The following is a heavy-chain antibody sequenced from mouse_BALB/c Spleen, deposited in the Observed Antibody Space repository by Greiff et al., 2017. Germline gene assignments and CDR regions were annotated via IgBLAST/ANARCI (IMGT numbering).Heavy chain of an antibody. Sequence: VKLMESGPGLVQPSQSLSITCTVSGFSLTSYGVHWVRQSPGKGLEWLGVIWSGGSTDYNAAFISRLSISKDNSKSQVFFKMNSLQADDTAIYYCARNKGYGNYGAMDYWGQGTSVTVSS. CDR2: IWSGGST. CDR1: GFSLTSYG. CDR3: ARNKGYGNYGAMDY. V-gene: IGHV2-4-1*01. J-gene: IGHJ4*01. D-gene: IGHD2-10*02.